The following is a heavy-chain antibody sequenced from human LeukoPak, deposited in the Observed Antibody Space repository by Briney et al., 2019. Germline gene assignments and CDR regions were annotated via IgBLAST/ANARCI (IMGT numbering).Heavy chain of an antibody. V-gene: IGHV3-21*01. CDR2: ISSSSSYI. Sequence: GGSLRLSCAASGFTFSSYSMNWVRQAPGKGLEWVSSISSSSSYIYYADSVKGRFTISRANAKNSLYLQMNSLRAEDTAVYYCARDYGDYGDYMDVWGKGTTVTVSS. J-gene: IGHJ6*03. CDR3: ARDYGDYGDYMDV. CDR1: GFTFSSYS. D-gene: IGHD4-17*01.